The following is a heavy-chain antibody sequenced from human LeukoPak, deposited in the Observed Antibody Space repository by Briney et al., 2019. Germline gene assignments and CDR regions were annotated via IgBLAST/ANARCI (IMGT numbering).Heavy chain of an antibody. CDR3: AREGGPFSYNYECSGYYPRSFDY. CDR2: IWYDGSNK. Sequence: SAGSLTLSCAASGFRVRSYVMEWGRQAPRKGLEWVAVIWYDGSNKYYADSVKGRFTISRDNSKNTLYLQMNSLRAEDTAVYYCAREGGPFSYNYECSGYYPRSFDYWGQGTLVTVSS. V-gene: IGHV3-33*08. CDR1: GFRVRSYV. J-gene: IGHJ4*02. D-gene: IGHD3-22*01.